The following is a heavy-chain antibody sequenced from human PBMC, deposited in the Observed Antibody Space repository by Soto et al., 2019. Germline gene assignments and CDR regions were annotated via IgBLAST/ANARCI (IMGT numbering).Heavy chain of an antibody. D-gene: IGHD3-22*01. CDR2: ISYDGSNK. V-gene: IGHV3-30*18. CDR3: AKATHYYDSSGYPSYFDL. J-gene: IGHJ2*01. Sequence: QVQLVESGGGVVQPGRSLRLSCAASGFTFSSYGMHWVRQAPGKGLEWVAVISYDGSNKYYRDSVKGRLPISRDNSKNTLYLEMNSLRTEDTAVYYCAKATHYYDSSGYPSYFDLWGRGTLVTVSS. CDR1: GFTFSSYG.